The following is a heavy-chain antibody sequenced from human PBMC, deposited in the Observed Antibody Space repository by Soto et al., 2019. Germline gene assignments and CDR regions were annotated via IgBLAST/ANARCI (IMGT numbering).Heavy chain of an antibody. CDR1: GFTIRNYA. V-gene: IGHV3-23*02. Sequence: EVQVLESGGGLVQPGGYLRLSFAASGFTIRNYAMSWVRQAPGKALEWVAGISGTTDRTYYRDSVEGRFTIFKDTSKNTLYLEMNSLRAEDTALYRCEGSWTWGQGTLVTVSS. CDR2: ISGTTDRT. J-gene: IGHJ1*01. D-gene: IGHD5-12*01. CDR3: EGSWT.